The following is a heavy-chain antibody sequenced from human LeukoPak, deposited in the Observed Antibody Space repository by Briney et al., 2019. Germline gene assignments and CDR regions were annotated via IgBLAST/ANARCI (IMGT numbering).Heavy chain of an antibody. D-gene: IGHD6-19*01. J-gene: IGHJ4*02. Sequence: GGSLRLSCAASGFTFSSYGMHWVRQAPGKGLEWVAFIRYDGSNKYYADSVKGRFTISRDNSKNTLYLQMNSLRAGDTAVYYCAKGRAVATYCFDYWGQGTLVTVSS. CDR2: IRYDGSNK. CDR3: AKGRAVATYCFDY. CDR1: GFTFSSYG. V-gene: IGHV3-30*02.